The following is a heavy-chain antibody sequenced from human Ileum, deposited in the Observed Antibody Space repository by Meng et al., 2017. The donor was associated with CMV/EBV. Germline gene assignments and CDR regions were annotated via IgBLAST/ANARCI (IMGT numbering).Heavy chain of an antibody. D-gene: IGHD3-10*01. Sequence: GESLKISCEASGFTFSSYWMHWVRQAPKNGIMWVSRINPDGGTTDYADSVKGRFNISRDNAKNTLYLQMNGQRADDTAVYYCATAGSYRFDFWGQGTLVTVSS. V-gene: IGHV3-74*01. CDR2: INPDGGTT. J-gene: IGHJ4*02. CDR3: ATAGSYRFDF. CDR1: GFTFSSYW.